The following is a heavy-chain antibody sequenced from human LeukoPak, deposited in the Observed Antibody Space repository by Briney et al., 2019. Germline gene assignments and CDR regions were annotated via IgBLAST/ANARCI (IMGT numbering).Heavy chain of an antibody. D-gene: IGHD2-8*02. J-gene: IGHJ3*01. Sequence: PSETLSLTCTVSGGSISSGGYYWSWIRQPPGKGLEWIGYIYHSGSTYYNPSLKSRVTTSRDTPKNQFSLKLSSMTAADTAIYYCVRASVDTGGAFDVWGQGTVVTVSS. CDR2: IYHSGST. CDR1: GGSISSGGYY. CDR3: VRASVDTGGAFDV. V-gene: IGHV4-30-2*01.